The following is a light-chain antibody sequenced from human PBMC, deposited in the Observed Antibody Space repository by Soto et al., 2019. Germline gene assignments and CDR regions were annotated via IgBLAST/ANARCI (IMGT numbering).Light chain of an antibody. V-gene: IGKV3-20*01. CDR3: QQYVTSPLT. J-gene: IGKJ4*01. Sequence: IVLTKSPGTLSLSPGERATLSCRASQSVTSSYLAWYQQKPGQAPRLLIYGASSRATGIPDRFSGSGSGTDFTLTISRLEPEDFAVYYCQQYVTSPLTFGGGTKVEIK. CDR2: GAS. CDR1: QSVTSSY.